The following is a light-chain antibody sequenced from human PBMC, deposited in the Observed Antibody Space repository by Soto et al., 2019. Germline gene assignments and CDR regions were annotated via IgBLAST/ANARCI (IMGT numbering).Light chain of an antibody. CDR1: SGSIASNY. Sequence: NFMLTQPHSVSESPGKTVTISCTRSSGSIASNYVQWYQQRPGSAPTTVIYEDNQRPSGVPDRFSGSIDSSSNSASLTSSGLKTEDEADFYCQSYDSNHRVFGGGTQLPVL. J-gene: IGLJ2*01. V-gene: IGLV6-57*04. CDR3: QSYDSNHRV. CDR2: EDN.